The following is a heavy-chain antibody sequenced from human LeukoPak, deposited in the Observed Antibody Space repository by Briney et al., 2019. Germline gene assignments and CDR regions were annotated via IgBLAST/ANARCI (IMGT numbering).Heavy chain of an antibody. CDR3: ARALGYCSSTSCYDLGFDY. CDR1: GYTFTSYG. V-gene: IGHV1-18*01. CDR2: ISAYNGNT. J-gene: IGHJ4*02. Sequence: GASVKVSCKASGYTFTSYGISWVRQAPGQGLEWMGWISAYNGNTNYAQKLQGRVTMTTDTSTSTAYMELRSLGSDDTAVYYCARALGYCSSTSCYDLGFDYWGQGTLVTVSS. D-gene: IGHD2-2*01.